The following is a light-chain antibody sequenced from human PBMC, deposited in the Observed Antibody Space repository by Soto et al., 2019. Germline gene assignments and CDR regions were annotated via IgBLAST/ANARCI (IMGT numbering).Light chain of an antibody. CDR1: QGIGDT. Sequence: EIVMRQSPATLSVSPGEGATLSCRASQGIGDTLAWYQHKPGQAPRLLISDASNRATGIPVRFSGSGSGADFTLTISSLEAEDSAVYYCQQRSNWPSITFGQGTRLEIK. CDR3: QQRSNWPSIT. J-gene: IGKJ5*01. CDR2: DAS. V-gene: IGKV3-11*01.